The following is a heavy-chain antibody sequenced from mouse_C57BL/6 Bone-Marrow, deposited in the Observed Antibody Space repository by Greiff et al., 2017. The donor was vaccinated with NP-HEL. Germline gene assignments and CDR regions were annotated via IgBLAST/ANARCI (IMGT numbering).Heavy chain of an antibody. CDR2: IHPNSGST. V-gene: IGHV1-64*01. J-gene: IGHJ3*01. Sequence: QVQLQQPGAELVKPGASVKLSCKASGYTFTSYWMHWVKQRPGQGLEWIGMIHPNSGSTNYTEKFKSKATLTVAKSSNTAYMQLSSLTSEDSAVYYCGSAWFAYWGQGTLVTVSA. CDR3: GSAWFAY. CDR1: GYTFTSYW.